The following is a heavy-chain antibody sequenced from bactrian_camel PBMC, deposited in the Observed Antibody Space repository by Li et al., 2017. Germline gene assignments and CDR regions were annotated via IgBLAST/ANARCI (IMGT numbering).Heavy chain of an antibody. V-gene: IGHV3S54*01. CDR1: RRVC. Sequence: VQLVESGGGSAQTGGSLSLSCVGSRRVCMGFWRQAPGKGREGVAAINTDDGTTRYADSVKGRFTISKDSAKNTLYLQMNSLKPEDTAMYYCGTNKYCRGSACCYRDFSHWGQGTQVTVS. D-gene: IGHD7*01. CDR3: GTNKYCRGSACCYRDFSH. J-gene: IGHJ4*01. CDR2: INTDDGTT.